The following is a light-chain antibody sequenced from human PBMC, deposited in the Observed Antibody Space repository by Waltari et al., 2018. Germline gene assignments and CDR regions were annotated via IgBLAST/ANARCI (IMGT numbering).Light chain of an antibody. V-gene: IGKV3-20*01. CDR2: GAS. Sequence: ETVFSQSPGTLSLLTGERVRLSCRVSQTLNNKYLALYQQKPGQAPGLLIHGASRRATGVPDRFSGSGSRTDFTLTISRLEIEASAVYYCQHYGSSPYTFGQGTRLEI. J-gene: IGKJ2*01. CDR3: QHYGSSPYT. CDR1: QTLNNKY.